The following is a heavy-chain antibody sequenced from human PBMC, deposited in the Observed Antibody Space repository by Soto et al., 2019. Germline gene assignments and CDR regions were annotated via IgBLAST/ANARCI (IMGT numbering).Heavy chain of an antibody. J-gene: IGHJ4*02. Sequence: PSETLSLTCTVSGGSISSGDYYWSWIRQPPGKGLEWIGYIYYSGSTYYNPSLKSRVTISVDTSKNQFSLKLSSVTAADTAVYYCARVDRSGYSFDYWGQGTLVTVSS. CDR1: GGSISSGDYY. D-gene: IGHD3-22*01. CDR2: IYYSGST. CDR3: ARVDRSGYSFDY. V-gene: IGHV4-30-4*01.